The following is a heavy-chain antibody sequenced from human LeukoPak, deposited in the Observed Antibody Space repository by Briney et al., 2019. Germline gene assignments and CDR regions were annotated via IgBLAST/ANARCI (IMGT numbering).Heavy chain of an antibody. J-gene: IGHJ4*02. Sequence: GGSLRLSCAASGFTFSSYAMSWVRQAPGKGLEWVSAISGSGGSIYYADSVKGRFTISRDNSKNTLYLQMNSLRAEDTAVYYCASAYYDFWSGYFGEDYFDYWGQGTLVTVSS. D-gene: IGHD3-3*01. CDR2: ISGSGGSI. CDR1: GFTFSSYA. CDR3: ASAYYDFWSGYFGEDYFDY. V-gene: IGHV3-23*01.